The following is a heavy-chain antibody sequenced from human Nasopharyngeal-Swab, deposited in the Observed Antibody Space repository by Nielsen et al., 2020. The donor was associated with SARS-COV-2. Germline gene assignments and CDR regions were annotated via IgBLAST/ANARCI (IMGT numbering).Heavy chain of an antibody. J-gene: IGHJ6*03. Sequence: GGSLRLSCAASGFTFSSYWMNWVRQAPGKGLEWVSYISSSSSTIYYADSVKGRFTISGDNAKNSLYLQMNSLRAEDTAVYYCARDGATVIGYYYYYMDVWGKGTTVTVSS. D-gene: IGHD4-11*01. CDR3: ARDGATVIGYYYYYMDV. CDR2: ISSSSSTI. V-gene: IGHV3-48*01. CDR1: GFTFSSYW.